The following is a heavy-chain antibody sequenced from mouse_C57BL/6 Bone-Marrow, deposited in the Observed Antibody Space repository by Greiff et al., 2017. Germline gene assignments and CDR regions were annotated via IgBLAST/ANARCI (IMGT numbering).Heavy chain of an antibody. Sequence: EVKLMESGGGLVQPGGSLKLSCAASGFTFSDYYMYWVRQTPEKRLEWVAYISNGGGSTYYPDTVKGRFTISRDNAKNPLYLQMIRLKSEDTAMYYCARPDYYGSPSFDYWGQGTTLTVSS. CDR2: ISNGGGST. D-gene: IGHD1-1*01. CDR3: ARPDYYGSPSFDY. V-gene: IGHV5-12*01. CDR1: GFTFSDYY. J-gene: IGHJ2*01.